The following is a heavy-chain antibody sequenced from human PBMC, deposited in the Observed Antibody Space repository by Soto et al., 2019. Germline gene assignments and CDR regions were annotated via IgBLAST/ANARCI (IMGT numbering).Heavy chain of an antibody. CDR3: ARGEYSSAFDY. CDR1: GFTFTAYS. V-gene: IGHV3-21*01. D-gene: IGHD6-19*01. J-gene: IGHJ4*02. CDR2: ITSGRTYI. Sequence: EVQLVESGGGLVKPGGSLRLSCAASGFTFTAYSMNWVRQAPGKGLEWVSTITSGRTYIYYADSVKGRVTISRDNAKKLLYLQLTTLRAEDTAVYYCARGEYSSAFDYWGQGALVTVPS.